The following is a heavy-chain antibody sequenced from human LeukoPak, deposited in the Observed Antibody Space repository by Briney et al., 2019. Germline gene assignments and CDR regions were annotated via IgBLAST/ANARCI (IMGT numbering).Heavy chain of an antibody. CDR3: ARQGGSGVFLDY. CDR1: GYTFTPSW. J-gene: IGHJ4*02. CDR2: INPGDSDT. Sequence: GESLKISCKGSGYTFTPSWIGWVRQMPGKGLGWMAIINPGDSDTRYSPSFQRQVTISDDKSISTAYLQWSRLEASDTAMYYCARQGGSGVFLDYWGQGTLVTVSS. V-gene: IGHV5-51*01. D-gene: IGHD3-10*01.